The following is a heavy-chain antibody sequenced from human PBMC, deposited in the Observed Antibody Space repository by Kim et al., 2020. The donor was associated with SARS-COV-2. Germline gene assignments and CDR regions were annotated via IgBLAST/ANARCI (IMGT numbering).Heavy chain of an antibody. CDR3: TKDIFPYSGTNGLQH. CDR2: ISWDGGST. Sequence: GGSLRLSCAASGFTFDDYTMHWVRQSPGKGLEWVSLISWDGGSTYYADSVKGRFTISRDNNKNSLYLQLNSLRPEDTALYYCTKDIFPYSGTNGLQHWGQGTLVTVSS. D-gene: IGHD4-4*01. CDR1: GFTFDDYT. J-gene: IGHJ1*01. V-gene: IGHV3-43*01.